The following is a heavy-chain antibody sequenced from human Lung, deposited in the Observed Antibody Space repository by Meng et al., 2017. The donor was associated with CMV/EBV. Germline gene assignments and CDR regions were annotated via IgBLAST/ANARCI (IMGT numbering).Heavy chain of an antibody. CDR1: GFSLSTSEVG. Sequence: QITLKESCSTLVNPKQTLTLTCTFSGFSLSTSEVGVGWIRQPPGKALEWLAVIYWDDDKRYSPSLKSRLTITKDTSKNQVVLTLTNMDPVDTATYYCALFTGSWFDPWGQGTLVTVAS. CDR3: ALFTGSWFDP. CDR2: IYWDDDK. J-gene: IGHJ5*02. D-gene: IGHD1-14*01. V-gene: IGHV2-5*02.